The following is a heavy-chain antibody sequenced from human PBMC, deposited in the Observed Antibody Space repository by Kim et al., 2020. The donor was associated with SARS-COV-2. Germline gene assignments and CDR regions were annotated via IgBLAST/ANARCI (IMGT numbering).Heavy chain of an antibody. D-gene: IGHD2-2*01. Sequence: GGSLRLSCAASGFTFDDYAMHWVRQAPGKGLEWVSGISWNSGSIGYADSVKGRFTISRDNAKNSLYLQMNSLRAEDTALYYCARGCYVEGYYYYGMDVWGQGTTVTVSS. CDR1: GFTFDDYA. J-gene: IGHJ6*02. CDR3: ARGCYVEGYYYYGMDV. V-gene: IGHV3-9*01. CDR2: ISWNSGSI.